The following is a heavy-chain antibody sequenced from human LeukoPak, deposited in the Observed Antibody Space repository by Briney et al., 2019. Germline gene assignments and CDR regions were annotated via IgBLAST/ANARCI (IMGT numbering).Heavy chain of an antibody. Sequence: PSETLSLTCAVYGGSFSGYYWSWIRQPPGKGLEWIGEINHSGSTNYNPSLKSRVTISVDTSKSHFSLNLTSVTAADTAIYYCAGARQWPSFDFWGQGTLVTVSS. CDR3: AGARQWPSFDF. V-gene: IGHV4-34*01. D-gene: IGHD6-19*01. CDR1: GGSFSGYY. CDR2: INHSGST. J-gene: IGHJ4*02.